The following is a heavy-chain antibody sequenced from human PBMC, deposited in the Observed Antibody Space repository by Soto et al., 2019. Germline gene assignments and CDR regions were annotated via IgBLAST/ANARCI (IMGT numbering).Heavy chain of an antibody. V-gene: IGHV1-24*01. CDR2: FDPEDGET. J-gene: IGHJ5*02. CDR1: GYTLTELS. CDR3: ATYGIQLWLQAFYRWFDP. Sequence: ASVKVSCKVSGYTLTELSMHWVRQAPGKGLEWMGGFDPEDGETIYAQKFQGRVTMTEDTSTDTAYMELSSLRSEDTAVYYCATYGIQLWLQAFYRWFDPWGQGTLVTVSS. D-gene: IGHD5-18*01.